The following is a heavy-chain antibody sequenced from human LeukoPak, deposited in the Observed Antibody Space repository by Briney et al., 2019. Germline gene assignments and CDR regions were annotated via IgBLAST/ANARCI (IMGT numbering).Heavy chain of an antibody. CDR3: ARGGYCSSTSCRRGAFDI. V-gene: IGHV3-11*04. CDR2: ISSSGSTI. D-gene: IGHD2-2*01. J-gene: IGHJ3*02. Sequence: PGGSLRLSCAASGFTFSDYYMSWIRQAPGKGLEWVSYISSSGSTIYYADSVKGRFTISRDNAKNSLYLQMNSLRAEDTAVDYCARGGYCSSTSCRRGAFDIWGQGTMVTVSS. CDR1: GFTFSDYY.